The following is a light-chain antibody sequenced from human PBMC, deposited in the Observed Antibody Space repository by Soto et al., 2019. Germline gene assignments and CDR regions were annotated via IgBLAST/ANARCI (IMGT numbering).Light chain of an antibody. CDR3: SSLTTSSTWV. CDR1: SSNIGANYD. V-gene: IGLV1-40*01. Sequence: QSVLTQPPSVSGAPGQRVTISCTGSSSNIGANYDVHWYQVLPGTAPKLLIYANTNRPSGVPDRFSGSKSGTSASLAITGLQAEDEADYYCSSLTTSSTWVFGGGTKLTVL. CDR2: ANT. J-gene: IGLJ3*02.